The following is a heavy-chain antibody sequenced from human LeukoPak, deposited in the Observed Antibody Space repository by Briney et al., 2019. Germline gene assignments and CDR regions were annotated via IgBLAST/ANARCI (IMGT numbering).Heavy chain of an antibody. D-gene: IGHD2-2*01. J-gene: IGHJ5*02. CDR3: ARGEGDIVVVPAAHKEPNWFDP. Sequence: PSETLSLTCAVYGGSFSGYYWSWIRQPPGKRLEWIGEINHSGSTNYNPSLKSRVTISVDTSKNQFSLKLSSVTAADTAVYYCARGEGDIVVVPAAHKEPNWFDPWGQGTLVAVSS. CDR2: INHSGST. CDR1: GGSFSGYY. V-gene: IGHV4-34*01.